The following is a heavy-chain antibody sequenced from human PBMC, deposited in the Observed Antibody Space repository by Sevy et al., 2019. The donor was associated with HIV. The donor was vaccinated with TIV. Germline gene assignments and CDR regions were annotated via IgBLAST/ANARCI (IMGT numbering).Heavy chain of an antibody. Sequence: ASVKVSCKASGYTFTSYGISWVRQAPGQGLEWMGWISAYNGNTNYAQKLQGRVTMTTDTSTSTAYMELRSLRSDGTAVYYCARGDVLLWFGESGYYYGMDVWGQGTTVTVSS. D-gene: IGHD3-10*01. CDR3: ARGDVLLWFGESGYYYGMDV. V-gene: IGHV1-18*01. J-gene: IGHJ6*02. CDR2: ISAYNGNT. CDR1: GYTFTSYG.